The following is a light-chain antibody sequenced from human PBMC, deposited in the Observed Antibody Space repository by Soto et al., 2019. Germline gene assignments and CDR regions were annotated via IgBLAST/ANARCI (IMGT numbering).Light chain of an antibody. CDR1: ESVSSDY. Sequence: EIVLTQSPGTLSLSPGERATLSCRASESVSSDYLAWYQQKPGQTPKVLIYRASSRATGIPDRFSGSGSGTDFTLTISRLEPEDFALYYCHQYGSSPLTFGGGTKVEIK. J-gene: IGKJ4*01. CDR3: HQYGSSPLT. V-gene: IGKV3-20*01. CDR2: RAS.